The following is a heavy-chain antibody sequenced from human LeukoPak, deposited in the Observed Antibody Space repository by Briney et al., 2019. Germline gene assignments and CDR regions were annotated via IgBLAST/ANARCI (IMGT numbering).Heavy chain of an antibody. CDR1: GGSFSGYY. CDR2: INHSGST. J-gene: IGHJ6*03. Sequence: SETLSLTCAVYGGSFSGYYWSWIRQPPGKGLEWIGEINHSGSTNYNPSLKSRVTISVDTSKNQFSLKLSSVTAADTAVYYCARDRENGSGSRRLRYYYMDVWGKGTTVTISS. V-gene: IGHV4-34*01. CDR3: ARDRENGSGSRRLRYYYMDV. D-gene: IGHD3-10*01.